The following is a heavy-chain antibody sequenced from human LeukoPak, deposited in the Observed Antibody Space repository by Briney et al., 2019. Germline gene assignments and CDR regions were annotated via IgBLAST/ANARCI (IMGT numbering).Heavy chain of an antibody. CDR1: GSAFNTYS. V-gene: IGHV3-48*04. J-gene: IGHJ4*02. CDR2: IGGGGDTT. CDR3: ARDLIAGATGPGAV. Sequence: GGSLRLSCAASGSAFNTYSLNWVRQAPGKGLEWISYIGGGGDTTYYADSVKGRFTISRDNAKNSVYLQMNSLRADDTATYYCARDLIAGATGPGAVWGQGTLVTVSS. D-gene: IGHD1-26*01.